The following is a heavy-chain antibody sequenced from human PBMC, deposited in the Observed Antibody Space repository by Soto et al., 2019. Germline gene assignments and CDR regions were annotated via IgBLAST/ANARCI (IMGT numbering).Heavy chain of an antibody. D-gene: IGHD3-22*01. CDR3: ARGSSGYYYHFDY. V-gene: IGHV4-4*02. CDR1: GGSISSSNW. J-gene: IGHJ4*02. CDR2: IYHSGST. Sequence: QVQLQEAGPGLVKPSGTLSLTCAVSGGSISSSNWWSWVRQPPGEGLEWIGEIYHSGSTNYNPSLKSRVTISVDKSNNQFSLKLSSVTAADTAVYYCARGSSGYYYHFDYWGQGTLVTVSS.